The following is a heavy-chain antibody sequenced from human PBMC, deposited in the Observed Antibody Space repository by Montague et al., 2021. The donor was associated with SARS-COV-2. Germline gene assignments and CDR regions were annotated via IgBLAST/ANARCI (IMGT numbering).Heavy chain of an antibody. CDR1: GGSISSSSYY. CDR3: ARVKWELSVGNVFDI. V-gene: IGHV4-39*01. J-gene: IGHJ3*02. CDR2: IYHSGST. Sequence: SETLSLTCTVSGGSISSSSYYWAWIRQPPGKGLEWIGSIYHSGSTFYNPSLKSRVSMSVDTSKNQFSLKLSPVTAADTAMYYCARVKWELSVGNVFDIWGQATMVTVSS. D-gene: IGHD1-26*01.